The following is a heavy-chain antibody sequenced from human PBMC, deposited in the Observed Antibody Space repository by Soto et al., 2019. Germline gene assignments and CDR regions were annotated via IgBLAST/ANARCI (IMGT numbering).Heavy chain of an antibody. CDR2: ISGSGGST. D-gene: IGHD3-3*01. V-gene: IGHV3-23*01. CDR1: GFTFSSYA. CDR3: AKDQAILDXWSGYSDY. Sequence: GGSLRLSCAASGFTFSSYAMSWVRQAPGKGLEWVSAISGSGGSTYYADSVKGRFTISRDNSKNTLYLQMNSLRAEDTAVYYCAKDQAILDXWSGYSDYWGQGTLVTVSS. J-gene: IGHJ4*02.